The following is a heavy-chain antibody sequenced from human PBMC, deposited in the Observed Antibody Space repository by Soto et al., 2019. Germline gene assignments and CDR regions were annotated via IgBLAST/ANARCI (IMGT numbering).Heavy chain of an antibody. CDR2: IKHDGSNK. D-gene: IGHD2-21*02. J-gene: IGHJ4*02. V-gene: IGHV3-7*02. Sequence: GGSLRLSCAASGFTFSDYWMSWVRQAPGKGLEWVANIKHDGSNKYYADSVKGRFTISRDNSKNTLYLQMNSLRAEDTAVYYCANLRAYCGGDCYGNFDYWGQGTLVTVSS. CDR3: ANLRAYCGGDCYGNFDY. CDR1: GFTFSDYW.